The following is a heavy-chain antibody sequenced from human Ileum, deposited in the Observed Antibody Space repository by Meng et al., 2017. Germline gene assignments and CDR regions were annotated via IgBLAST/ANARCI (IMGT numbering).Heavy chain of an antibody. V-gene: IGHV3-74*01. CDR2: INSDGSST. J-gene: IGHJ6*02. CDR1: GFTLSNYW. Sequence: GESLKISCAASGFTLSNYWMHWVRQTPGKGLVWVSRINSDGSSTSSADSVKGRFTISRDNAKNTLYLQMNSLRPEDTAVYYCTRVVSGRSGEMDVWGQGTTVTVSS. D-gene: IGHD3-10*01. CDR3: TRVVSGRSGEMDV.